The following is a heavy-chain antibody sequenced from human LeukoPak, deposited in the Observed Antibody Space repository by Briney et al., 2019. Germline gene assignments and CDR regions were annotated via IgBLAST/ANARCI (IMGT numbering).Heavy chain of an antibody. D-gene: IGHD6-13*01. V-gene: IGHV3-66*01. Sequence: GGSLRLSSAASGFTVSTNFMSGVRQGLGGGLEWVSVIYSGGSTYYADSVKGRFTISRDNSKNTLYLQMNSLRDEDTAVYYCARAPYSSSWYFDYWGQGTLVTVSS. J-gene: IGHJ4*02. CDR3: ARAPYSSSWYFDY. CDR1: GFTVSTNF. CDR2: IYSGGST.